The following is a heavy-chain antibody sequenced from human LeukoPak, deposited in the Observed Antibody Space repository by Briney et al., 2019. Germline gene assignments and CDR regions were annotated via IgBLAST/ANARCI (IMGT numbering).Heavy chain of an antibody. Sequence: ASVEVSCKASGYTFTGYYMHWVRQAPGQGLEWMGWINPNSGGTNYAQKFQGWVTTTRDTSISTAYMELSRLRSDDTAVYYCARDSGSYWFDPWGQGTLVTVSS. CDR2: INPNSGGT. J-gene: IGHJ5*02. CDR1: GYTFTGYY. D-gene: IGHD1-26*01. CDR3: ARDSGSYWFDP. V-gene: IGHV1-2*04.